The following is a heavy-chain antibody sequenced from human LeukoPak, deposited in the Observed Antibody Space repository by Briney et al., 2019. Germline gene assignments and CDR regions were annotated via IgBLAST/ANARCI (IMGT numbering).Heavy chain of an antibody. CDR1: GFTLGSFW. V-gene: IGHV3-74*01. Sequence: GGSLRLSCEASGFTLGSFWMHWARRAPGKGLDWVSRINSDGSSISYADSVKGRFTISRDNSKNTLYLQMNSLRAEDTAVYYCAKGYCSSTSCYAMDVWGQGTTVTVSS. J-gene: IGHJ6*02. CDR2: INSDGSSI. D-gene: IGHD2-2*01. CDR3: AKGYCSSTSCYAMDV.